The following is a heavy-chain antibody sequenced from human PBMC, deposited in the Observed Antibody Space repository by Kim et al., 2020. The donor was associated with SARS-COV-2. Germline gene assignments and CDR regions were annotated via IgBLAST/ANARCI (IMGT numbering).Heavy chain of an antibody. J-gene: IGHJ4*02. D-gene: IGHD3-22*01. CDR2: INTNTGNP. CDR3: ARCWWGSGCPFDY. V-gene: IGHV7-4-1*02. Sequence: ASVKVSCKASGYAFTTYAMNWVRQAPGQGLEWMGWINTNTGNPTYAQGFTGRFVFSLDTSVSTAYLQISSLKAEDTAVYYCARCWWGSGCPFDYWGQGTLVTVAS. CDR1: GYAFTTYA.